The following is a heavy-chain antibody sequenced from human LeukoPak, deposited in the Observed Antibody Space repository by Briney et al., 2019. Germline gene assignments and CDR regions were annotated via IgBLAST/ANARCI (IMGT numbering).Heavy chain of an antibody. D-gene: IGHD6-19*01. J-gene: IGHJ4*02. CDR2: ISSSSSYI. CDR1: GFTFSSYS. CDR3: ARDRPLQWLEY. V-gene: IGHV3-21*01. Sequence: GGSLRLSCAASGFTFSSYSMTWVRQAPGKGLEWVSSISSSSSYIYYADSVKGRFTISRDNAKNSLYLQMNSLRAEDTAVYYCARDRPLQWLEYWGQGTLVTVSS.